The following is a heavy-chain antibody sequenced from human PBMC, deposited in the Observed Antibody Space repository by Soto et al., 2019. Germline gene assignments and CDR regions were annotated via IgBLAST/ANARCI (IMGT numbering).Heavy chain of an antibody. CDR3: ARDSRPSFFDY. CDR1: GYTCTSYG. J-gene: IGHJ4*02. D-gene: IGHD3-16*01. CDR2: ISAYNGNT. Sequence: ASVKVSCRASGYTCTSYGISWVRQAPGQGLEWMGWISAYNGNTNYAQKLQGRVTMTTDTSTGTAYMELRSLRSDDTAVYYCARDSRPSFFDYWGQGTLVTVSS. V-gene: IGHV1-18*01.